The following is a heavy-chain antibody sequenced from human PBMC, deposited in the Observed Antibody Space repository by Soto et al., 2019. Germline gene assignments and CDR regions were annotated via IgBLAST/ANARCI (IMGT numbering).Heavy chain of an antibody. CDR1: GYTFTNYG. Sequence: QVRLVQSGLEVKKPGASVRLSCKTSGYTFTNYGVTWVRQAPGQELEWMGWVSAYNRNTHYAQKFEDRAIMTTDPTTITAYSERRNLKSDDTAVYNFARERQWEPLLYWGEGTLVTVS. V-gene: IGHV1-18*04. CDR2: VSAYNRNT. D-gene: IGHD1-26*01. J-gene: IGHJ4*02. CDR3: ARERQWEPLLY.